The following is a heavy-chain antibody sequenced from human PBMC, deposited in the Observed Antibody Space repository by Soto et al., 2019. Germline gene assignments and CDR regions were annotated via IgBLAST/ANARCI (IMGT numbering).Heavy chain of an antibody. V-gene: IGHV3-33*01. CDR1: GFNFNNYG. CDR3: ARRQISPPTRGAASARGGMDV. Sequence: PGGSLRLSCAASGFNFNNYGMHWVRQAPGKGLEWVAVIWNDGNGYYYANSVEGRFTISRDNSKNTLFLQMSSLRAEDTAVYYCARRQISPPTRGAASARGGMDVWGQGTTVTVSS. D-gene: IGHD6-13*01. CDR2: IWNDGNGY. J-gene: IGHJ6*02.